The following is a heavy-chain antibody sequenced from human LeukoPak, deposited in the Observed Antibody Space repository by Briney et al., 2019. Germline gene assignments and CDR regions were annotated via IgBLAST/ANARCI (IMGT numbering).Heavy chain of an antibody. D-gene: IGHD2-2*01. J-gene: IGHJ4*02. V-gene: IGHV4-59*08. CDR1: GGSISSYY. Sequence: TPSETLSLTCTVSGGSISSYYWSWIRQPPGKGLEWIGYIYYSGSTNYNPSLKSRVTISVDTSKNQFSLKLSSVTAADTAVYYCARRRGYCSSTSCRNPGDLDYWGQGTLVTVSS. CDR2: IYYSGST. CDR3: ARRRGYCSSTSCRNPGDLDY.